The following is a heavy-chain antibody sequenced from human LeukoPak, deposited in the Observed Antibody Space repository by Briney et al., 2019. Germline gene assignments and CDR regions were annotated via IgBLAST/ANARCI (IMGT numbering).Heavy chain of an antibody. D-gene: IGHD5-18*01. Sequence: GGSLRLSCSASGFTFSSYAMHWVRQAPGRGLEYVSAISSNGGNTYYADSVKGRFTISRDNSKNTLYLQMSSLRAEDTAVYYCVKDGYNYGLYYFDYWGQGPLVTVSS. V-gene: IGHV3-64D*09. CDR3: VKDGYNYGLYYFDY. J-gene: IGHJ4*02. CDR2: ISSNGGNT. CDR1: GFTFSSYA.